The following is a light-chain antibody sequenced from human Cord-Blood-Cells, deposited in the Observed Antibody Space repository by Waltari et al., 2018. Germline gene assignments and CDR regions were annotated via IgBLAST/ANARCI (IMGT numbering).Light chain of an antibody. Sequence: QSALTQPASVSGSPGQSITISCTGTSSDVGSYNLVSWCQQHPGKAPKLMIYEGSKRPSGVANRFSGSKSGNTASLTISGLQAEDEADYYCCSYAGSSTWVFGGGTKLNVL. CDR2: EGS. CDR1: SSDVGSYNL. V-gene: IGLV2-23*01. CDR3: CSYAGSSTWV. J-gene: IGLJ3*02.